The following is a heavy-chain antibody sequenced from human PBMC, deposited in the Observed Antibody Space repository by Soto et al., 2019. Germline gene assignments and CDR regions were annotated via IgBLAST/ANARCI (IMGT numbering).Heavy chain of an antibody. CDR3: ARDYLDLGYYDSSGYYSGMDV. Sequence: SVKVSCKASGGTFSSYAISWVRQAPGQGLEWIGGIIPIFGTANYAQKFQGRVTITADESTSTAYMELSSLRSEDTAVYYCARDYLDLGYYDSSGYYSGMDVWGQGTTVTVSS. D-gene: IGHD3-22*01. CDR2: IIPIFGTA. J-gene: IGHJ6*02. V-gene: IGHV1-69*13. CDR1: GGTFSSYA.